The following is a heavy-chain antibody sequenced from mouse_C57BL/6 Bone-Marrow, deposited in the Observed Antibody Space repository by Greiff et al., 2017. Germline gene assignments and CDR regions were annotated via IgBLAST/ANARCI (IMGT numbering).Heavy chain of an antibody. Sequence: QVQLQQSGAELARPGASVKLSCKASGYTFTSYGISWVKQRTGQGLEWIGEIYPRSGNTYYNEKFKGKATLTADKSSSTAYMALRSLTSEDSAVYFCARRRDYDYDEDYWGQGTTLTVSS. J-gene: IGHJ2*01. CDR2: IYPRSGNT. CDR1: GYTFTSYG. D-gene: IGHD2-4*01. CDR3: ARRRDYDYDEDY. V-gene: IGHV1-81*01.